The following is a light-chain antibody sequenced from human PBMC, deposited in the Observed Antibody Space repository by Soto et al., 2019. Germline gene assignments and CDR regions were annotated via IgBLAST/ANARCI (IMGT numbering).Light chain of an antibody. Sequence: DIQMTQSPSTLPASVGERVTITCRASQSISDWLAWYQQKPGKAPKLLIYAASSLESGVPSRLSGSGSGTAFTLTISSLQPDDFATYYCQHHSAYSVTFGQGTKVDIK. CDR1: QSISDW. V-gene: IGKV1-5*01. CDR2: AAS. J-gene: IGKJ1*01. CDR3: QHHSAYSVT.